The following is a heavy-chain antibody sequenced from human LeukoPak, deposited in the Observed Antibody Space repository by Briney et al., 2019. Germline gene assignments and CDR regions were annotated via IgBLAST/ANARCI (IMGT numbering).Heavy chain of an antibody. J-gene: IGHJ4*02. Sequence: PSETLSLTCTVSGGSISSYYWSWIRQPPGKGLEWIGYIYYSGSTNYNPSLKSRVTISVETSKNQFSLKLRSVTAADTAVYYCARETPLYRYFDYWGQGTLVTVSS. CDR3: ARETPLYRYFDY. CDR1: GGSISSYY. V-gene: IGHV4-59*01. D-gene: IGHD1-26*01. CDR2: IYYSGST.